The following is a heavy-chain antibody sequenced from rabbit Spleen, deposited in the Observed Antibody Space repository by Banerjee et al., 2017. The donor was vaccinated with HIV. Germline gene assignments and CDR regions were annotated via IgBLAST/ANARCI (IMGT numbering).Heavy chain of an antibody. CDR2: IDSGSGGT. J-gene: IGHJ4*01. CDR3: ARCGVGSGEYTYFKL. Sequence: QSLEESGGDLVKPGASLTLTCTASGVSFSISSYMCWVRQAPGKGLEWIPCIDSGSGGTWYASWAKGRFTITKTSSTTVTLQMASLTAADTATYFCARCGVGSGEYTYFKLWGPGTLVTVS. D-gene: IGHD8-1*01. CDR1: GVSFSISSY. V-gene: IGHV1S40*01.